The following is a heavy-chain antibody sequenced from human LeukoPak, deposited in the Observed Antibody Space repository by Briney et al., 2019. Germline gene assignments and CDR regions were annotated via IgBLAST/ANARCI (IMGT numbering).Heavy chain of an antibody. CDR2: ISGSGGST. V-gene: IGHV3-23*01. D-gene: IGHD4-17*01. J-gene: IGHJ4*02. Sequence: GGSLRLSCAASGFTFSSYAMSWVRRAPGKGLEWVSAISGSGGSTYYADSAKGRFTISRDNSKNTLYLQMNSLRAEDTAVYYCAKHPPDYGDYVPLFDYWGQGTLVTVSS. CDR1: GFTFSSYA. CDR3: AKHPPDYGDYVPLFDY.